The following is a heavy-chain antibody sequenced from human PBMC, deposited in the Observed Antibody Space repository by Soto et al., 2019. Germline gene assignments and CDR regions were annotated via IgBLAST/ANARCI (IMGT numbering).Heavy chain of an antibody. CDR1: GGSISGDTYF. D-gene: IGHD2-2*01. Sequence: TLSLTCTVSGGSISGDTYFWSWIRQHPGRGLEWSGYIYYTGSTYYNPSLKSRVSMSVDTSKNQFSLKLSSVTAADTAVYYCARDVGFCSTSNCYPYNWFDPWGQGTLVTVSS. V-gene: IGHV4-31*03. CDR2: IYYTGST. J-gene: IGHJ5*02. CDR3: ARDVGFCSTSNCYPYNWFDP.